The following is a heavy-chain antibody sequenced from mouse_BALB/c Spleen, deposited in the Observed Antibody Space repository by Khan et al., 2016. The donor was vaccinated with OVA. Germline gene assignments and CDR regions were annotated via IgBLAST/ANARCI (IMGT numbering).Heavy chain of an antibody. CDR2: TNPTNGRT. CDR3: ARIKKIEATYFDY. D-gene: IGHD1-1*01. Sequence: VQLQQSGAELVKAGASVKMSCKASGYTFTSYWMHWVKQRLGQGLEWFAETNPTNGRTYYNEKFKSKATLTVDKSSSTAYMLLSGLTFEDSAVYYCARIKKIEATYFDYWGQGTTLTVSS. J-gene: IGHJ2*01. V-gene: IGHV1S81*02. CDR1: GYTFTSYW.